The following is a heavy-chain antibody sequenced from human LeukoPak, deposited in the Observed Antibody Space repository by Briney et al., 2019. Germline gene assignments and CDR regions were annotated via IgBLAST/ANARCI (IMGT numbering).Heavy chain of an antibody. Sequence: AGGSLRLSCAASGFTFSDYYMSWIRQAPGKGLEWVSYISSRSSDTNYADSVKGRFTISRDNAKNSLYLQMNSLRAEDTAVYYCTRVGSSGSVDYWGQGTLVTV. CDR1: GFTFSDYY. CDR2: ISSRSSDT. CDR3: TRVGSSGSVDY. V-gene: IGHV3-11*06. J-gene: IGHJ4*02. D-gene: IGHD1-1*01.